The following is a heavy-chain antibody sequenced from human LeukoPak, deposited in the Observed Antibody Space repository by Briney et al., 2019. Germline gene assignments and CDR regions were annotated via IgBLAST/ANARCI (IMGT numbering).Heavy chain of an antibody. CDR2: ISGYNGNT. CDR1: SYTFTSYG. J-gene: IGHJ6*02. CDR3: ARATVIVPAARLDV. V-gene: IGHV1-18*01. Sequence: ASVKVSCKTSSYTFTSYGISWVRQAPGQGLEWMGWISGYNGNTNYAQKLQDRVTITRDTSASTAYMELSSLGSGDTAVYYCARATVIVPAARLDVWGQGTTVIVSS. D-gene: IGHD2-2*01.